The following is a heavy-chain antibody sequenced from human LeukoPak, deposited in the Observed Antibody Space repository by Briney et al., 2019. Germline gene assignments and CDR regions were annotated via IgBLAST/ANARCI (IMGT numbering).Heavy chain of an antibody. J-gene: IGHJ4*02. CDR3: AKDAKRNYDFWDRFDY. D-gene: IGHD3-3*01. Sequence: GGSLRLSCAASGFTFSSFSSYWMSWVRQAPGKGLEWVSAISGSGGSTYYADSVKGRFTISRDNSKNTLYLQMNSLRAEDTALYYCAKDAKRNYDFWDRFDYWGQGTLVTVSS. CDR2: ISGSGGST. V-gene: IGHV3-23*01. CDR1: GFTFSSFSSYW.